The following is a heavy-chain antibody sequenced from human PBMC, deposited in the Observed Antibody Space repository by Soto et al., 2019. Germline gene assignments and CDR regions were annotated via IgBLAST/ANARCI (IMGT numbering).Heavy chain of an antibody. D-gene: IGHD1-26*01. CDR3: AREDGIVGATYAFDY. CDR2: INGRGNYI. Sequence: EVLLVESGGGLVKPGGSLRLSCAASGFTFSTYNMNWVRQAPGKGLEWVSSINGRGNYIYYTEAVEGRFTISRDYAKTVLYLQMNSLRAADTAIYYYAREDGIVGATYAFDYWGQGALVTVSS. J-gene: IGHJ4*02. CDR1: GFTFSTYN. V-gene: IGHV3-21*01.